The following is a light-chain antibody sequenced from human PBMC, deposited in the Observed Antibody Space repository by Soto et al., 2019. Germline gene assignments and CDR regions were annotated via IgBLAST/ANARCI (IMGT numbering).Light chain of an antibody. J-gene: IGKJ4*01. V-gene: IGKV3D-15*01. CDR3: QQYHNWPPLT. Sequence: EIVMTQSPATLSGSPGERVTLSCRASQSININLAWHQQRPGQAPRGLIYGASSSASGIPDRFSDSLSGTDFTLTITRLEHDDFAFYYCQQYHNWPPLTFGGGTRVEIK. CDR2: GAS. CDR1: QSININ.